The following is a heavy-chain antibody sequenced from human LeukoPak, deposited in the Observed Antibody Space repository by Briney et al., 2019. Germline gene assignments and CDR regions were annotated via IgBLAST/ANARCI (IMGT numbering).Heavy chain of an antibody. J-gene: IGHJ4*02. CDR1: GYTFISYY. V-gene: IGHV1-46*01. CDR3: ATELARFGVVPYLRY. D-gene: IGHD3-3*01. CDR2: INPNGGST. Sequence: GASVKVSCKASGYTFISYYMHWVRQAPGQGLEWMGIINPNGGSTSYAQKFQGRITLTRDTSTSTVYMELSSLRSEDTAVYYCATELARFGVVPYLRYWGQGTLVTVSS.